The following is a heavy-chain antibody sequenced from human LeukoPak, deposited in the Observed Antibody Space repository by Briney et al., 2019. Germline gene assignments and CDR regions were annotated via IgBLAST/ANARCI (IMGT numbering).Heavy chain of an antibody. D-gene: IGHD3-10*01. V-gene: IGHV3-74*01. Sequence: GGSLRLSCAASGFTSSENWMHWVRQGPGKGLVWVSRINRDGSSTNYADSVKGRFTISRDNAKNSLYLQMNSLRAEDTAVYYCARDLAGSGLVDYWGQGTLVTVSS. CDR1: GFTSSENW. CDR2: INRDGSST. CDR3: ARDLAGSGLVDY. J-gene: IGHJ4*02.